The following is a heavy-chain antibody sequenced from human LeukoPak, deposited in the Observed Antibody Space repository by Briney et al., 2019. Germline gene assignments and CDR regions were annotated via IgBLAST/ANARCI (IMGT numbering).Heavy chain of an antibody. CDR2: ISSSSSYI. Sequence: GGSLRLSCAASGFTFSSYSMNWVRQAPGKGLEWVSSISSSSSYIYYADSVKGRFTISRDNAKNSLYLQRNSLRAEDTAVYYCAREPGIVGATVPPYYFDYWGQGTLVTVSS. CDR1: GFTFSSYS. J-gene: IGHJ4*02. CDR3: AREPGIVGATVPPYYFDY. V-gene: IGHV3-21*01. D-gene: IGHD1-26*01.